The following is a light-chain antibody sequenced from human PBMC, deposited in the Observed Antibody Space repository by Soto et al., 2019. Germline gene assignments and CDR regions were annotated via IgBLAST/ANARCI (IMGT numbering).Light chain of an antibody. CDR1: SSDIGGYDY. V-gene: IGLV2-14*01. J-gene: IGLJ1*01. CDR2: EVR. CDR3: CSYTRTSNHYF. Sequence: QSALTQPACVSGSPGQSITISCTGTSSDIGGYDYVSWYQQRPGKAPKLMIYEVRYRPSGVSNRFSGSKSGNTASLTISGLQAEDEAVYYCCSYTRTSNHYFFGSGTKVTVL.